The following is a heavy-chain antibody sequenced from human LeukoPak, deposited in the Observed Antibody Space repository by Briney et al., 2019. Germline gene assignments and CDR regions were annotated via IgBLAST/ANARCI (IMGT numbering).Heavy chain of an antibody. D-gene: IGHD5-24*01. CDR1: GYTFTSHD. CDR3: ARGRRWLQLLFDY. J-gene: IGHJ4*02. V-gene: IGHV1-8*03. CDR2: MNPNSGNT. Sequence: GASVKVSCKASGYTFTSHDINWVRQATGQGLEWMGWMNPNSGNTGYAQKFQGRVTITRNTSISTAYMELSSLRSEDTAVYYCARGRRWLQLLFDYWGQGTLVTVSS.